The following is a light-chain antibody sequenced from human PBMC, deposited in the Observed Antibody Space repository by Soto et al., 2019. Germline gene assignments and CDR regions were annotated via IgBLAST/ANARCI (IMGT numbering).Light chain of an antibody. V-gene: IGKV1-5*03. J-gene: IGKJ1*01. CDR2: KAS. Sequence: DIQMTQSPSTLSASIGDRVTITCRASQSISSWLAWYQQKPGKAPKLLIYKASILESGVLTRFSGSGSVTEFTLTISSLQPEDFATYYCQEYHTYWTFAQGTKVEIK. CDR1: QSISSW. CDR3: QEYHTYWT.